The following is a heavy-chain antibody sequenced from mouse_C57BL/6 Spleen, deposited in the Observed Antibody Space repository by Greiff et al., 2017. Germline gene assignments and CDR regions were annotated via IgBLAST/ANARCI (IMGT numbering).Heavy chain of an antibody. CDR2: IYPGNGDT. Sequence: QVQLQQSGAELVRPGASVKMSCKASGYTFTSYNMHWVKQTPRQGLEWIGAIYPGNGDTSYNQKFKGKATLTVDKSSSTAYMQLSSLTSEDSAVYFGARERLYDGSSRGYAMDYWGQGTSVTVSS. J-gene: IGHJ4*01. V-gene: IGHV1-12*01. D-gene: IGHD1-1*01. CDR1: GYTFTSYN. CDR3: ARERLYDGSSRGYAMDY.